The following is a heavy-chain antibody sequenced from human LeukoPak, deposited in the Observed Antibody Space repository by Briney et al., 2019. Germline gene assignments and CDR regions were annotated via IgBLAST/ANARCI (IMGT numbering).Heavy chain of an antibody. CDR2: INHSGST. CDR3: ARGPYIVVVPAAINQTPFDY. D-gene: IGHD2-2*01. Sequence: PSETLSLTCAVYGGSFSGYYWSWIRQPPGKGLEWIGEINHSGSTNYNPSLKSRVTISVDTSKNQFSLKLSSVTAADTAVYYCARGPYIVVVPAAINQTPFDYWGQGTLVTVSS. J-gene: IGHJ4*02. V-gene: IGHV4-34*01. CDR1: GGSFSGYY.